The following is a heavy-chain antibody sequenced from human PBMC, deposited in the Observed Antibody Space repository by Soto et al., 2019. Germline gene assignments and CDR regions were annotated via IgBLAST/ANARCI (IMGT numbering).Heavy chain of an antibody. Sequence: GGSLRLSCVASEFTFSSSAYTWVRQAPGKGLEWVSSISGSGGSTYYADSVKGRFTISRDNSEKTLYLQLNSLRDDDTAMYYCAKVSGELRLGDLRSYFDPWGQGTPVTVSS. CDR1: EFTFSSSA. J-gene: IGHJ5*02. D-gene: IGHD3-16*01. CDR3: AKVSGELRLGDLRSYFDP. CDR2: ISGSGGST. V-gene: IGHV3-23*01.